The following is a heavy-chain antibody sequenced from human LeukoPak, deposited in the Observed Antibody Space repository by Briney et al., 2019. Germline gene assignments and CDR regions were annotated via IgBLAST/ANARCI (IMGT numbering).Heavy chain of an antibody. V-gene: IGHV3-48*03. CDR3: AGGEARDTMDLEDY. Sequence: GGSLRLSCAASGFTFSSYEMNWVRQAPGKGLEWVSYISSSGSTIYYADSVKGRFTISRDNAKNSLYLQMNSLRAEDTAVYYCAGGEARDTMDLEDYWGQGTLVTVSS. CDR2: ISSSGSTI. J-gene: IGHJ4*02. CDR1: GFTFSSYE. D-gene: IGHD3-10*01.